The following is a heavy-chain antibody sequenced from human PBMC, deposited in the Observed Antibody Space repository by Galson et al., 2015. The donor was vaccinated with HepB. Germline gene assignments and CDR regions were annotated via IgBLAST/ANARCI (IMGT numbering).Heavy chain of an antibody. Sequence: SLRLSCAASGFTFSSYDMHWVRQAPGKGLEWVAAIWNDRSNKYYADSVKGRFTISRDNSKNTLYLQMNSLRAEDTAVYYCARDGNWSSTSCSPGGNYYDGMEVCGPETTV. CDR1: GFTFSSYD. J-gene: IGHJ6*02. CDR3: ARDGNWSSTSCSPGGNYYDGMEV. V-gene: IGHV3-33*01. CDR2: IWNDRSNK. D-gene: IGHD2-2*01.